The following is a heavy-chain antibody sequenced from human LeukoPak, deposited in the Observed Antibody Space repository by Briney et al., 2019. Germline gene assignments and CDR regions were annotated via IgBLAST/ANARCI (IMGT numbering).Heavy chain of an antibody. V-gene: IGHV4-39*01. Sequence: PSETLSLTCTVSGGSISSSSYYWGWLRQPPGKGLEWIVSIYYSGSTYYNPSLKSRFTISVDTSKNPFSLKLSSVTAADTAVYSCARRRRIAVAGLGGYFDYWGQGTLVTVSS. CDR2: IYYSGST. CDR1: GGSISSSSYY. J-gene: IGHJ4*02. CDR3: ARRRRIAVAGLGGYFDY. D-gene: IGHD6-19*01.